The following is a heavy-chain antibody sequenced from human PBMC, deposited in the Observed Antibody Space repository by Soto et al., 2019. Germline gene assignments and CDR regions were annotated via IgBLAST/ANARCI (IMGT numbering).Heavy chain of an antibody. CDR3: VGLWDNVVDI. J-gene: IGHJ2*01. D-gene: IGHD1-26*01. CDR2: SSHGGDT. CDR1: GGSISGGHW. Sequence: QVQLQESGPGPVEPSGTLSLTCAVSGGSISGGHWWSWVRQPPGKGLEWIGESSHGGDTKYNPSLESRVAISIDKSRNRFSLKMTSVTAADTAVYYCVGLWDNVVDIWGRGTLVTVSS. V-gene: IGHV4-4*02.